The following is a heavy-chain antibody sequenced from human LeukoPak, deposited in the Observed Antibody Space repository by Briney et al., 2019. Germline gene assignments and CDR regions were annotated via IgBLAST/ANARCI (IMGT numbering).Heavy chain of an antibody. V-gene: IGHV3-30*02. CDR3: AKDQWLVLNY. CDR1: GFAFINYG. CDR2: IQYSGNNK. Sequence: GGSLRLSCAAPGFAFINYGMHWVRQAPGKGLGWVAFIQYSGNNKYYADSVKGRFTISRDNYKNTLYLQMNSLRSDDTALYYCAKDQWLVLNYWGQGTLVTVSS. J-gene: IGHJ4*02. D-gene: IGHD6-19*01.